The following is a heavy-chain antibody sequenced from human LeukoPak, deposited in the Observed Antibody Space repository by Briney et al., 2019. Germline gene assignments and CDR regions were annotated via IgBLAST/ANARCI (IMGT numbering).Heavy chain of an antibody. J-gene: IGHJ4*02. D-gene: IGHD1-26*01. CDR2: IRSKNDGETT. CDR1: GFTLSNAW. V-gene: IGHV3-15*01. CDR3: TTDAKMGATTGY. Sequence: GGSLRLSCVASGFTLSNAWMSWVRQAPGKGLEWVGRIRSKNDGETTDYAAFVKGRFSISRDGSKNTLYLQMNSLEIEDTGVYYCTTDAKMGATTGYWGQGTLVTVSS.